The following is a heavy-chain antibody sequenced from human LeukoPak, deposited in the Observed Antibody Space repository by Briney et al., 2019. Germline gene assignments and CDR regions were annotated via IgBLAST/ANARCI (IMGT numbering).Heavy chain of an antibody. Sequence: PGGSLRLSRAASGFTFSSYSMNWVRQAPGKGLEWVSSISSSSSYIYYADPVKGRFTISRDNAKNSLYLQMNSLRAEDTAVYYCASIAVAGTYVFGCWGQGTLVTVSS. V-gene: IGHV3-21*01. CDR3: ASIAVAGTYVFGC. J-gene: IGHJ4*02. D-gene: IGHD6-19*01. CDR2: ISSSSSYI. CDR1: GFTFSSYS.